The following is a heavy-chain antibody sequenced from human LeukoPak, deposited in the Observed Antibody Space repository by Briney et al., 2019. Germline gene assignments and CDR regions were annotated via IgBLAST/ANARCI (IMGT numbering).Heavy chain of an antibody. Sequence: GGSLRLSCAASGFTFSSYSMNWVRQAPGKGLEWVSYISSSSSTIYYADSVKGRFTISRDNAKNSLHLQMNSLGAEDTAVYYCAREGIVGATGYWGQGTLVTVSS. CDR2: ISSSSSTI. V-gene: IGHV3-48*01. CDR3: AREGIVGATGY. D-gene: IGHD1-26*01. J-gene: IGHJ4*02. CDR1: GFTFSSYS.